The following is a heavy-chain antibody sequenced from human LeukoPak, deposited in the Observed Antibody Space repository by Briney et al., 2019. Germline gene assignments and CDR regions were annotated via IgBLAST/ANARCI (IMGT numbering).Heavy chain of an antibody. CDR3: ARVAGLCSAGSCGNWFDP. Sequence: GASVKVSCKASGYTFTGHYIHWVRQAPGQGLEWMGWINPNNGGTKYAPKFQGRVTMTRDTSISTAYMELSSLRSDDTAVYYCARVAGLCSAGSCGNWFDPWGQGTLVTVSS. J-gene: IGHJ5*02. V-gene: IGHV1-2*02. CDR2: INPNNGGT. D-gene: IGHD3-10*01. CDR1: GYTFTGHY.